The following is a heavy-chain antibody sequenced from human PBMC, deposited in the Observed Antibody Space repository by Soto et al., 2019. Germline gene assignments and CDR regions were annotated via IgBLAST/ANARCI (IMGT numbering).Heavy chain of an antibody. D-gene: IGHD3-16*01. V-gene: IGHV2-5*01. CDR2: IYWNYDK. CDR3: AHSPWGAAPDY. CDR1: GFSLSARGVG. Sequence: QITLKESGPTLVKPTQTLTLTCTFSGFSLSARGVGVGWIGQSPGKALEWLALIYWNYDKRYSPSLQSRPNTTKDASKSQVVFSMTNVDPADTATYYCAHSPWGAAPDYWGQGTLVTVSS. J-gene: IGHJ4*02.